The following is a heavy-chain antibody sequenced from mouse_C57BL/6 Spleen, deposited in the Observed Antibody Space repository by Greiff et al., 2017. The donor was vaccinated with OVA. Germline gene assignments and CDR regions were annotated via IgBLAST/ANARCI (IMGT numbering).Heavy chain of an antibody. Sequence: QVQLQQSGAELVRPGASVTLSCKASGYTFTDYEMHWVKQTPVHGLEWIGAIDPETGGTAYNQKFKGKAILTADKSSSTAYMELRSLTSEDSAVYYCTRGYYDWYAMDYWGQGTSVTVSS. D-gene: IGHD2-4*01. CDR3: TRGYYDWYAMDY. CDR2: IDPETGGT. V-gene: IGHV1-15*01. CDR1: GYTFTDYE. J-gene: IGHJ4*01.